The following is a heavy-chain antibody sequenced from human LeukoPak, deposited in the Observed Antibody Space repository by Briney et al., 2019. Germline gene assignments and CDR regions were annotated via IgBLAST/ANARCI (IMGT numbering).Heavy chain of an antibody. CDR1: GFTFSSYG. CDR3: ARDLKFPEQQLTPPFDY. J-gene: IGHJ4*02. V-gene: IGHV3-33*01. CDR2: IWYDGSNK. Sequence: PGRSLRLSCAASGFTFSSYGMHWVRQAPGKGLEWVAVIWYDGSNKYYADSVKGRFTISRDNSKNTLYLQMNSLRAEDTAVYYCARDLKFPEQQLTPPFDYWGQGTLVTVSS. D-gene: IGHD6-13*01.